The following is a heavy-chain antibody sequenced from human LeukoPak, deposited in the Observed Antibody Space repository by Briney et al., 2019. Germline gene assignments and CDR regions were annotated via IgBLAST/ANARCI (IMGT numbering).Heavy chain of an antibody. CDR3: ARDLVAAAGEFYFDY. CDR1: GGSISSYY. D-gene: IGHD6-13*01. V-gene: IGHV4-4*07. J-gene: IGHJ4*02. CDR2: IYTSGST. Sequence: SETLSLTCTVSGGSISSYYWSWIRQPPGKGLEWIGRIYTSGSTNYNPSLKSRVTMSVDTSKNQFSLKLSSVTAADTAVYYCARDLVAAAGEFYFDYWGQGTLVTVSS.